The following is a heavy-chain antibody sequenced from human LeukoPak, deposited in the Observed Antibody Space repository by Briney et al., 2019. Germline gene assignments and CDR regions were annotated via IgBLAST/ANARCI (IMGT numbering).Heavy chain of an antibody. CDR3: AKDGGLWVSAHWGDS. J-gene: IGHJ4*02. Sequence: GGSLRLSCAASGFTFSGYPIHWVRQAPGKGLEWVAVISYDGSNKYYADSVKGRFTVSRDNSKNTLFLQMNSLRAEDTAVYYCAKDGGLWVSAHWGDSWGQGTLVTVSS. CDR2: ISYDGSNK. CDR1: GFTFSGYP. V-gene: IGHV3-30-3*02. D-gene: IGHD7-27*01.